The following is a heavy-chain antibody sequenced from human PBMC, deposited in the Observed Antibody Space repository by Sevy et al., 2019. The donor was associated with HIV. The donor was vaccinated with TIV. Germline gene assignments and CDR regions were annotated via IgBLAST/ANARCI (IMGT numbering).Heavy chain of an antibody. CDR2: ISSSSSYI. CDR1: GFTFSSYS. J-gene: IGHJ3*02. Sequence: GGSLRLSCAASGFTFSSYSMNWVRQAPGKGLEWVSSISSSSSYIYYAGSVKGRFTISRDNANYSLYLQMNSLSAEDTAVYYCATDASLSNYYDSSGERNAFDIWGQGTMVTVSS. D-gene: IGHD3-22*01. CDR3: ATDASLSNYYDSSGERNAFDI. V-gene: IGHV3-21*01.